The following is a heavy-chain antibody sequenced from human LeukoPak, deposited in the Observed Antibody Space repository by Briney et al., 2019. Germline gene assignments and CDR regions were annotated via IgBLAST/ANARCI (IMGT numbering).Heavy chain of an antibody. CDR2: IRYDGVNDGSNK. J-gene: IGHJ5*02. V-gene: IGHV3-30*02. Sequence: GGSLRLSCAASGFTFTDYGMHWVRQAPGKGLEWVAFIRYDGVNDGSNKYYADSVKGRFTTSRDNSKNTLYLQMNSLRAEDTAVYYCAKDLSSRLLYSTGFDPWGQGTLVTVSS. D-gene: IGHD2-21*02. CDR1: GFTFTDYG. CDR3: AKDLSSRLLYSTGFDP.